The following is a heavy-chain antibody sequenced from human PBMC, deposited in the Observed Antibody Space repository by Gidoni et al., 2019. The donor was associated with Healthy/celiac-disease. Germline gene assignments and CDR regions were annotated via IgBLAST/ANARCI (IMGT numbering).Heavy chain of an antibody. D-gene: IGHD3-10*01. J-gene: IGHJ4*02. CDR2: IYSSGST. CDR1: DGAISSSSYY. V-gene: IGHV4-39*01. Sequence: HLKLQESGPGLVKHSETLSLTGTVSDGAISSSSYYWGLIGEPPGKGLEWMGSIYSSGSTDYNPALKSRATISVDTSKNQFSLTLSSVTAAATAVYSCARLYYYGSMDYWGQGTLVTVPS. CDR3: ARLYYYGSMDY.